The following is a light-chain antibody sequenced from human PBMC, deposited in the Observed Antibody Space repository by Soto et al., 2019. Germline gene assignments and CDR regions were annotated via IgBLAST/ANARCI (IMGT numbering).Light chain of an antibody. CDR1: QGISSF. V-gene: IGKV1-9*01. J-gene: IGKJ1*01. Sequence: DIQLTQYPSFLSASVGDRVPNPCRASQGISSFLAWYHQKPGKETKILIYAEATLQSGVLSRFSGGGSGKELTITINSLQPEDFATYYCQQINSYPRTVGQGTKVEIK. CDR3: QQINSYPRT. CDR2: AEA.